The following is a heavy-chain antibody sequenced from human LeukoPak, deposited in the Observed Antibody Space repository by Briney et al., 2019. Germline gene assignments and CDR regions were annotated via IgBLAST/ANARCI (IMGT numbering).Heavy chain of an antibody. CDR3: AKDPIFSGSYGVFDS. Sequence: GGSLRLSCAASGFTFSCCAMSWVRQAPGKGLEWVSTIIDSGNSLYYADSVEGRFTISRDNFKNTLYLQMNSLRAGDTAVYYCAKDPIFSGSYGVFDSWGQGTLVTVSS. CDR2: IIDSGNSL. J-gene: IGHJ4*02. CDR1: GFTFSCCA. V-gene: IGHV3-23*01. D-gene: IGHD1-26*01.